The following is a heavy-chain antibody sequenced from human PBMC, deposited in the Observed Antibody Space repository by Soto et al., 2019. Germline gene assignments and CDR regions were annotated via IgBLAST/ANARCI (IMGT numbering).Heavy chain of an antibody. D-gene: IGHD2-15*01. J-gene: IGHJ5*02. CDR3: ANEMGYCSGLSCIGAGNYFDP. V-gene: IGHV3-23*01. CDR1: GFTFSTYA. Sequence: EVQLLESGGGLVQPGGSLRLSCAASGFTFSTYAMSWVRQAPGKGLEWVSTIGGSGGARYYAESVKGRFTITRDNSKITLYLQINTLRPGDTAVYYSANEMGYCSGLSCIGAGNYFDPWGQGTLVTVSS. CDR2: IGGSGGAR.